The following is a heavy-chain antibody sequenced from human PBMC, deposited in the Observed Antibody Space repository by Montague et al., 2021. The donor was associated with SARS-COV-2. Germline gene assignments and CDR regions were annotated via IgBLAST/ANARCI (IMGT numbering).Heavy chain of an antibody. CDR3: ARDIAVAGLFDY. V-gene: IGHV4-61*02. D-gene: IGHD6-19*01. CDR2: ISISGST. CDR1: GGSIRSGSYH. J-gene: IGHJ4*02. Sequence: TLSLTCTVSGGSIRSGSYHWSWIRQPAGKGLEWIGRISISGSTNYNPSLKSRVTISVDTSKNQFSLKLSSVTAADTAVYYCARDIAVAGLFDYWGQGTLVTVSS.